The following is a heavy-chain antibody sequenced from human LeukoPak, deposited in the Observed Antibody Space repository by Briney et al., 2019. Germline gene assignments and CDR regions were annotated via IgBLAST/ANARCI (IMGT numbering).Heavy chain of an antibody. J-gene: IGHJ3*02. CDR2: ICPGDSDT. V-gene: IGHV5-51*01. CDR1: GYSFTSYW. D-gene: IGHD6-25*01. CDR3: ARGSGNESPPAFGI. Sequence: GESLKISCKASGYSFTSYWIAWVRQMPGKGLEWMGIICPGDSDTRYSPSFQGQVTISADNSISTAYLQWSSLKASDSAMYYCARGSGNESPPAFGIWGQGTIVTVSS.